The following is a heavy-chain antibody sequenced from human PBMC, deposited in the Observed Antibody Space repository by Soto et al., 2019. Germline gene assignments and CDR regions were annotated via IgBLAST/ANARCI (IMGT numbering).Heavy chain of an antibody. V-gene: IGHV3-23*01. CDR3: AKLDFWSSTPDDH. D-gene: IGHD3-3*01. Sequence: DVELLESGGGLVQPGGSLRLSCADAGFNFNTFAVTWVRQAPGKGLEWVSYISGGGSTTYYADSVKGRFAISRDNFKNTLYLQMNNLGAEDTAIYYCAKLDFWSSTPDDHWGQGTLVTVSS. J-gene: IGHJ4*02. CDR2: ISGGGSTT. CDR1: GFNFNTFA.